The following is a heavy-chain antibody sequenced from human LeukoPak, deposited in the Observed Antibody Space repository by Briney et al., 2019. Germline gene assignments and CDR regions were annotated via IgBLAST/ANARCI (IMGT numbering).Heavy chain of an antibody. D-gene: IGHD3-10*01. CDR1: GLSLNTAGVG. V-gene: IGHV2-5*02. J-gene: IGHJ6*02. CDR3: AKAGYGSGSYLRYYYYGMDV. CDR2: MYWDDDK. Sequence: ASGPTLVNPTQTLTLTCTLSGLSLNTAGVGVGWIRQPPGKALEGLALMYWDDDKRYNPSLKTRLTITKDTSKNQVVLTVTNMDPVDTATYYCAKAGYGSGSYLRYYYYGMDVWGQGTTVTVSS.